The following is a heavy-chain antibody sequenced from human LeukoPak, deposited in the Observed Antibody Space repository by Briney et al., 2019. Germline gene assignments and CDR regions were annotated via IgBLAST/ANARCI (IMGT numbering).Heavy chain of an antibody. CDR3: ARESGSSGWYNWFDP. CDR2: INPNSGGT. CDR1: GYTFTGYY. J-gene: IGHJ5*02. Sequence: ASVKVSCKASGYTFTGYYMHWVRQAPGQGLEWMGWINPNSGGTNYAQKFQGRVTMTRDTSISTAYMELRSLRSDDTAVYYCARESGSSGWYNWFDPWGQGTLVTVSS. D-gene: IGHD6-19*01. V-gene: IGHV1-2*02.